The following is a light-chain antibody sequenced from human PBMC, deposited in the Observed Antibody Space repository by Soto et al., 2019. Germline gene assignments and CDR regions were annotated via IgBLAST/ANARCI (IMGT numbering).Light chain of an antibody. J-gene: IGKJ5*01. CDR3: MQSTQLPPT. CDR2: EVS. Sequence: DVVMTQTPLSLSVAAGQPASISCKSSQSLLHITGETFLFWYLQKPGQSPQLLSYEVSTRVSGVPDRFSGSGSGTDFTLEISRVETDDVGIYYCMQSTQLPPTFGQGTRLEI. CDR1: QSLLHITGETF. V-gene: IGKV2D-29*02.